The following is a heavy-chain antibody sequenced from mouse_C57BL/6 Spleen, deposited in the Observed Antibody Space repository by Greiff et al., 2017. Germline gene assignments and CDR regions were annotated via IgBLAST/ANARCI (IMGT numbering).Heavy chain of an antibody. CDR3: ARAGGTGYFDY. D-gene: IGHD4-1*01. V-gene: IGHV1-26*01. CDR2: INPNNGGT. CDR1: GYTFTDYY. Sequence: VQLQQSGPELVKPGASVKISCKASGYTFTDYYMNWVKQSHGKSLEWIGDINPNNGGTSYNQKFKGKATLTVDKSSSTAYMELRSLTSEDSAVYYCARAGGTGYFDYWGQGTTLTVSS. J-gene: IGHJ2*01.